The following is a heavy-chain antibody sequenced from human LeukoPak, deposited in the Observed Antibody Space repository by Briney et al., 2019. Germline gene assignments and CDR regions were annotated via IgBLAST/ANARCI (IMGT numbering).Heavy chain of an antibody. Sequence: ASVKVSCKASGYTFTSYDINWVRQATGQGLEWMGWMNPNSGNTGYAQKFQGRVTITRNTSISTAYMELSSLRSEDTAVYYCARFFVGYGQGYYYYYMDVWGKGTTVTISS. V-gene: IGHV1-8*03. J-gene: IGHJ6*03. CDR2: MNPNSGNT. CDR3: ARFFVGYGQGYYYYYMDV. CDR1: GYTFTSYD. D-gene: IGHD5-18*01.